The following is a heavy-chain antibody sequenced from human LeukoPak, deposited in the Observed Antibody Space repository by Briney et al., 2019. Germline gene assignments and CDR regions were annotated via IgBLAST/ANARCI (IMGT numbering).Heavy chain of an antibody. V-gene: IGHV3-21*01. D-gene: IGHD6-19*01. Sequence: PGGPLRLSCAASGFTFSSYSMNWVRQAPGKGLEWVSSISSSSSYIYYADSVKGRFTISRDNAKNSLYLQMNSLRAEDTAVYFCAIEHSSGWYYYYGMDVWGQGTTVTVSS. J-gene: IGHJ6*02. CDR3: AIEHSSGWYYYYGMDV. CDR1: GFTFSSYS. CDR2: ISSSSSYI.